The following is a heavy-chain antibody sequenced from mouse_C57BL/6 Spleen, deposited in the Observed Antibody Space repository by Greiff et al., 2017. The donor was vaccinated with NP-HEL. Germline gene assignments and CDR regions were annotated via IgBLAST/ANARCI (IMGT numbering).Heavy chain of an antibody. CDR2: IRLKSDNYAT. V-gene: IGHV6-3*01. CDR1: GFTFSNYW. J-gene: IGHJ4*01. Sequence: EVHLVESGGGLVQPGGSMKLSCVASGFTFSNYWMNWVRQSPEKGLEWVAQIRLKSDNYATHYAESVKGRFTISRDDSKSSVYLQMNNLSAEDTGIYYCTGLLLRFHYYAMDYWGQGTSVTVSS. CDR3: TGLLLRFHYYAMDY. D-gene: IGHD1-1*01.